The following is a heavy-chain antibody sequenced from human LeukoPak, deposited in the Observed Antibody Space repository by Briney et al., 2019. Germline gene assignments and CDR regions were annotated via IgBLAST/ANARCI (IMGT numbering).Heavy chain of an antibody. CDR2: ISGSGGGT. Sequence: GGSLRLSCAASGFTFSTYAMSWVRQAPGKGLEWVSTISGSGGGTYYADSVKGRFTISRDNSKNTLYLQMNNLRVEDSAVYYCAKDQARADCSSGSCYPFDFWGQGTLVTVSA. CDR1: GFTFSTYA. J-gene: IGHJ4*02. D-gene: IGHD2-15*01. V-gene: IGHV3-23*01. CDR3: AKDQARADCSSGSCYPFDF.